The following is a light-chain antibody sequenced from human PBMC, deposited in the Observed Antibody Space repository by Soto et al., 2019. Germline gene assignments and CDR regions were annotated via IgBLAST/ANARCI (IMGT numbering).Light chain of an antibody. CDR3: GTWDSSLTDVL. J-gene: IGLJ2*01. CDR1: SSNIGSNY. CDR2: DNN. V-gene: IGLV1-51*01. Sequence: QSVLTQPPSVSAAPGQKVTISCSGGSSNIGSNYVSWYQQLPTSAPKLLIYDNNKRPSGIPDRFSGSKSGTSATLGITGLQTGDEADYYCGTWDSSLTDVLFGGGTKLTVL.